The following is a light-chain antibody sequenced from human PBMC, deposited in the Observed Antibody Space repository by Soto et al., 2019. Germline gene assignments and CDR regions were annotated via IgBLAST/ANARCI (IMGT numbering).Light chain of an antibody. J-gene: IGKJ1*01. CDR1: QGIRND. CDR2: AAS. V-gene: IGKV1-6*01. CDR3: LQDYNYPRT. Sequence: AIQITKSPSSLSASVGARVTITCRASQGIRNDLGWYQQKPGKAPKLLIYAASSLQSGVPSRFSGSGSGTDFTLTISSLQPEDFATYYCLQDYNYPRTFGQGTKVEIK.